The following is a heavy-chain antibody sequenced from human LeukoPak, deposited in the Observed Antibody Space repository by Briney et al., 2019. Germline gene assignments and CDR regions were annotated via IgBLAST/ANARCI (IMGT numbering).Heavy chain of an antibody. V-gene: IGHV4-59*01. CDR3: ARVMSGYWYFDL. Sequence: SETLSLTCTVSGGSISSYYWSWIRQPPGKGLEWIGYIYYSGSTNYNPSLKSRVTISVDTSKNQFSLKLSSVTAVDTAVYYCARVMSGYWYFDLWGRGTLVTVSS. CDR2: IYYSGST. J-gene: IGHJ2*01. CDR1: GGSISSYY.